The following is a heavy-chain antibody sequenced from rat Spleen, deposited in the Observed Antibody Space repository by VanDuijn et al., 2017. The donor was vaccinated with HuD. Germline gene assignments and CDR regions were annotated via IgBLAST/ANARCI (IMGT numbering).Heavy chain of an antibody. CDR1: GFSLTDYS. D-gene: IGHD1-11*01. V-gene: IGHV2S63*01. Sequence: VQLKESGPGLVQPSQTLSLTCTVPGFSLTDYSVPWVRQPPGKGLEWMGIMWSGGGTAYNSLLKSRLTISRDTSKSQVFLKMNSLQTEDTATYYCARSLNYGGSGDDYWGQGVMVTVSS. CDR3: ARSLNYGGSGDDY. J-gene: IGHJ2*01. CDR2: MWSGGGT.